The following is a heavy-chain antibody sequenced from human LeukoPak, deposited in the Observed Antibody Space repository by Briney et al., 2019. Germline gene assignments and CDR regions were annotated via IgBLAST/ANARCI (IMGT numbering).Heavy chain of an antibody. CDR1: GYTFTSYY. D-gene: IGHD1-26*01. Sequence: ASVKVSCKASGYTFTSYYMHWVRQAPGQGLEWMGLINPTGGSTGYAQKFRGRVTMTEDTSTDTAYMELSSLRSEDTAVYYCATLGRFFPRWGQGTLVTVSS. V-gene: IGHV1-46*01. J-gene: IGHJ4*02. CDR2: INPTGGST. CDR3: ATLGRFFPR.